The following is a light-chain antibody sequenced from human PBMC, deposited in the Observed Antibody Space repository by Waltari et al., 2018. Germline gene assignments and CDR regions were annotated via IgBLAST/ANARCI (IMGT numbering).Light chain of an antibody. CDR1: QGISNS. CDR2: GAS. J-gene: IGKJ2*01. Sequence: DIQMTQSPSSLSASVGDRVTITCRASQGISNSLAWYQQKPGKAPKLLLYGASRLESGVPPRFSGSGSGTDYTLTISSLQPDDFATYYWQQYYVTPYTFGQVTKLDIK. CDR3: QQYYVTPYT. V-gene: IGKV1-NL1*01.